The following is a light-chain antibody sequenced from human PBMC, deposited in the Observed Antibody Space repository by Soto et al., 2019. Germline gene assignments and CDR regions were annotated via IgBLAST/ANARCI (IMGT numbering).Light chain of an antibody. Sequence: EIVLTQSPATLSLSPGERATLSCRASQSVSSYLAWYQQKPGQAPRLLIYDASNRATGIPARFSGSGSRTDFTLTISSLEPEDCAVYYCQQRSNWPPTFGGGTKVEIK. CDR1: QSVSSY. CDR3: QQRSNWPPT. J-gene: IGKJ4*01. V-gene: IGKV3-11*01. CDR2: DAS.